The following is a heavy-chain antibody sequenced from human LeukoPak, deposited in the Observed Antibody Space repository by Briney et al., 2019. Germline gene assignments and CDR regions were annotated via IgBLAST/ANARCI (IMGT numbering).Heavy chain of an antibody. Sequence: GGSLRLSCTASGFTFGDCAMSWFRQAPGKGLEWVGFIRSKAYGGTTEYAASVKGRFTISRDDSKSIAYLQMNSLKTEDTAVYYCTRDQSDWNYAYWGQGTLVTVSS. D-gene: IGHD1-7*01. CDR2: IRSKAYGGTT. CDR1: GFTFGDCA. CDR3: TRDQSDWNYAY. V-gene: IGHV3-49*03. J-gene: IGHJ4*02.